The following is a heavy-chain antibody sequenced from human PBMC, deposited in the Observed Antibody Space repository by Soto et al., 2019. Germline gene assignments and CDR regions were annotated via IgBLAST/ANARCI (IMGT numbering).Heavy chain of an antibody. D-gene: IGHD3-22*01. CDR1: GGSISSYY. CDR2: IYYSGST. J-gene: IGHJ6*02. Sequence: SETLSLTCTVSGGSISSYYWSWIRQPPGKGLEWIGYIYYSGSTNYNPALKSRVTISVDTCKNQFSLNLSSVTAADTAVYYCARTRIEYDSSGYYGICYYYYGLDVWGQGTTVTVSS. V-gene: IGHV4-59*01. CDR3: ARTRIEYDSSGYYGICYYYYGLDV.